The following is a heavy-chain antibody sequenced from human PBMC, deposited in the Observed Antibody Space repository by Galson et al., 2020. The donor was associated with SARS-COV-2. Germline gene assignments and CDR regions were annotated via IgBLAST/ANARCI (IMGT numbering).Heavy chain of an antibody. D-gene: IGHD1-26*01. V-gene: IGHV3-21*01. CDR2: IRTGRSYI. CDR3: ARQYDGRSQDGFDV. CDR1: GFTFDMYT. Sequence: NSGGSLRLSCAASGFTFDMYTMTWVRQAPGKGLEWVSFIRTGRSYIYYAYSVRGRFTISRDNAKNAVSLQMNSRRAEDTALYFCARQYDGRSQDGFDVWGQGTMVTVSS. J-gene: IGHJ3*01.